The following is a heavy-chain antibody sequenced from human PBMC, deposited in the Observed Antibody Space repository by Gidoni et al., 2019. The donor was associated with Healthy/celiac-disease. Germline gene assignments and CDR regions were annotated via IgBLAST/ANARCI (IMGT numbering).Heavy chain of an antibody. J-gene: IGHJ6*03. CDR2: FDPEDGET. D-gene: IGHD6-13*01. CDR3: ATVGKGDSSSWTDSYYYYYMDV. CDR1: GYTLTYLS. V-gene: IGHV1-24*01. Sequence: QVQLVQSGSAVKKPGASVKVSCKVSGYTLTYLSLHWLRQAPGKGLEWMGGFDPEDGETIYAQKFKGRVTMTEDTSTDTVYMELSSLRSEDTAVYYCATVGKGDSSSWTDSYYYYYMDVWGKGTTVTVSS.